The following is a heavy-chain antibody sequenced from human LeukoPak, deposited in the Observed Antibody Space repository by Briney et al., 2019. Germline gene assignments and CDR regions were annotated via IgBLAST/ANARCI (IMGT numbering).Heavy chain of an antibody. J-gene: IGHJ4*02. CDR3: ARGVQGGVFDY. D-gene: IGHD1-1*01. V-gene: IGHV4-30-2*01. Sequence: PSETLSLTCTVSGGSISSGGYYWSWIRQPPGKGLEWIGYIYHSGSTYYNPSLKSRATISVDRSKNQFSLKLSSVTAADTAVYYCARGVQGGVFDYWGQGTLVTVSS. CDR1: GGSISSGGYY. CDR2: IYHSGST.